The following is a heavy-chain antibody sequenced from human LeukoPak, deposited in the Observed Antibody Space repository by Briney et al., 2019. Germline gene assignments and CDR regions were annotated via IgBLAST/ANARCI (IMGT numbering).Heavy chain of an antibody. V-gene: IGHV1-8*01. CDR3: ARGRMVRGVIGYGMDV. J-gene: IGHJ6*02. D-gene: IGHD3-10*01. CDR2: MNPNSGNT. CDR1: GYTFTSYD. Sequence: GASVKVSCKASGYTFTSYDINWVRQASGQGLEWMGWMNPNSGNTGYAQKFQGRVTMTRNTSISTAYMELSSLRSEDTAVYYCARGRMVRGVIGYGMDVWGQGTTVTVSS.